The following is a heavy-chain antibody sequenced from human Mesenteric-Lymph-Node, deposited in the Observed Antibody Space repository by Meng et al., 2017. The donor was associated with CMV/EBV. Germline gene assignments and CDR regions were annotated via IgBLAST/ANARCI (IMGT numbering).Heavy chain of an antibody. CDR3: ARGDYGRGAFDI. Sequence: GESLRLSCAASGFTFSSYAMHWVRQAPGKGLEWVAVISYDGSNKYYADSVKGRFTISRDNSKNTLYLQMNSLRAEDTAVYYCARGDYGRGAFDIWGQGTMVTVSS. CDR1: GFTFSSYA. D-gene: IGHD4-17*01. V-gene: IGHV3-30-3*01. CDR2: ISYDGSNK. J-gene: IGHJ3*02.